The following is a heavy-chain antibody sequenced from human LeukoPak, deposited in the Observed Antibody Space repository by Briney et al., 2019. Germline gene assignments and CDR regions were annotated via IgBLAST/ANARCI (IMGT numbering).Heavy chain of an antibody. Sequence: GASVKVSCKASGGTFSSYAISWVRQAPGQGLEWMGRIIPIFGTANYAQKFQGRVTITTDESTSTAYMELSSLRSEDTAVYYCARDLDRQGKNAGSQNDYWGQGTLVTVSS. J-gene: IGHJ4*02. V-gene: IGHV1-69*05. CDR1: GGTFSSYA. CDR3: ARDLDRQGKNAGSQNDY. CDR2: IIPIFGTA. D-gene: IGHD3-10*01.